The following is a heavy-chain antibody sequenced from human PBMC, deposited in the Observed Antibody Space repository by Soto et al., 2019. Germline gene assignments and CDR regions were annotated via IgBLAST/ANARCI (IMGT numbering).Heavy chain of an antibody. V-gene: IGHV3-48*03. CDR3: VGERELIFAPHDAFHI. CDR1: GFALYIYD. J-gene: IGHJ3*02. D-gene: IGHD3-9*01. CDR2: IGTGGDRI. Sequence: EEHLVESGGGLVQPGGSLRLSCSASGFALYIYDMSWVRQAQGKDPEWISHIGTGGDRIYYADSVKGRFTISRDNAKNSLYLQMNSLRDDDTALYYCVGERELIFAPHDAFHIWGQGTLVTISS.